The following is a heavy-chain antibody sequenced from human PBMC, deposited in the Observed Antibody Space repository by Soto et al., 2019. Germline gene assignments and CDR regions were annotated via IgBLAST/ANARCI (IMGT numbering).Heavy chain of an antibody. CDR2: FRSSGDGGTT. D-gene: IGHD3-10*01. J-gene: IGHJ4*02. V-gene: IGHV3-23*01. CDR1: GFTFSSYS. CDR3: AKKVNSGPGSQYFDY. Sequence: GGSLRLSCAASGFTFSSYSMSWVRQAPGKGLEWVSGFRSSGDGGTTYYADSVKGRFTISRDNSKNTLFLQMNSLRAKDTAIYYCAKKVNSGPGSQYFDYWGQGTLVTVSS.